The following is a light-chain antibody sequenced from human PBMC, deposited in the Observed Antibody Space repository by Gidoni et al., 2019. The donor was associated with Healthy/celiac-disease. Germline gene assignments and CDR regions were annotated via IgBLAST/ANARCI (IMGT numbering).Light chain of an antibody. CDR1: RDISNY. Sequence: DIQMTQSPSSLSASVGDRVTITCQASRDISNYLNWYQQKPGKAPKLLIYDASNLETGVPSRFSGSGSGTDFTFTISSLQPEDSATYYCQQYDNLPPSLTFXGXTKVXIK. J-gene: IGKJ4*01. V-gene: IGKV1-33*01. CDR3: QQYDNLPPSLT. CDR2: DAS.